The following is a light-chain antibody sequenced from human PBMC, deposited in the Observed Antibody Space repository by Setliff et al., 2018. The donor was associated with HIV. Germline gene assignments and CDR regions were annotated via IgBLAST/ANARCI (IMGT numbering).Light chain of an antibody. CDR3: NSYTTSNTLV. Sequence: QSVLTQPASVSGSPGQSIAISCAGTNSDIGAYKFVSWYQQQPGKAPKLIIYDTTTRPSGVSDRCSGSKSGNTASLTISGLQAEDEADYYCNSYTTSNTLVFGGGTKVTVL. J-gene: IGLJ3*02. CDR1: NSDIGAYKF. V-gene: IGLV2-14*03. CDR2: DTT.